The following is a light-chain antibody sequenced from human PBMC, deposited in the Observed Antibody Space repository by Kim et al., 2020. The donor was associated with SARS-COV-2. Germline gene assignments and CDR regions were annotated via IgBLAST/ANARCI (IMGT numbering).Light chain of an antibody. V-gene: IGLV3-21*04. CDR2: YDS. Sequence: SYELTQPPSVSVAPGETARITCGGNNIGSDSVHWYQQKPGQAPVLIIYYDSDRPSGIPERFSGSNSGNTATLTISRVEAGDEADYYCQVWDSYSDHYVFG. CDR1: NIGSDS. J-gene: IGLJ1*01. CDR3: QVWDSYSDHYV.